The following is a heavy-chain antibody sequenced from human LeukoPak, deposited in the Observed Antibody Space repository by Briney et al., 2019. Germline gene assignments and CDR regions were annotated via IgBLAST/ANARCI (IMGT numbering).Heavy chain of an antibody. CDR2: ISYDGNIK. CDR3: ATVDYGGNSADY. CDR1: GFTFSSYA. Sequence: GRSLRLSCAASGFTFSSYAMHWVRQAPGKGLEWVAVISYDGNIKYYTDSVKGRFTISRDNSKNTLYLQMNSLRAEDTAVYYCATVDYGGNSADYWGQGTLVTVSS. D-gene: IGHD4-23*01. V-gene: IGHV3-30*04. J-gene: IGHJ4*02.